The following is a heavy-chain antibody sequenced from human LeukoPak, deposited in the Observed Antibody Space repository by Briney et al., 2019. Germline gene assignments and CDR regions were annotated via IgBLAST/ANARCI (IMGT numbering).Heavy chain of an antibody. CDR1: GFTFSSNG. CDR3: ATDLSSDGLYEFHS. V-gene: IGHV3-23*01. Sequence: PGGSLRLSCAASGFTFSSNGMHWVRQAPGKGLEWVSLIIGNGRDIRYADSVKGRFTISRDNSKNILYLQMNSLRAEDTAVYFYATDLSSDGLYEFHSWGQGTLVTVSS. J-gene: IGHJ5*01. D-gene: IGHD5/OR15-5a*01. CDR2: IIGNGRDI.